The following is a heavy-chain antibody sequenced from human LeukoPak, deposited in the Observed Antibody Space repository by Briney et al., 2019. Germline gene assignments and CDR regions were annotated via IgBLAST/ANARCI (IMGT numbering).Heavy chain of an antibody. D-gene: IGHD2-15*01. CDR3: VHGYSFSPYGMDF. V-gene: IGHV3-64D*09. CDR2: ISDSGGST. CDR1: GFPFSSYA. J-gene: IGHJ6*02. Sequence: PGGSLRLSCSASGFPFSSYAMHSVRQAPGKGLEYVSAISDSGGSTYYADSVKGRFTISRDNSKNTLYLQMSSLRAEDTAVYFCVHGYSFSPYGMDFCRQGTTVTVSS.